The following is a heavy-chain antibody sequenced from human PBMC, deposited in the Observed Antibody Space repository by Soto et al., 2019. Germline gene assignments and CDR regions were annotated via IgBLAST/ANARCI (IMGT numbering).Heavy chain of an antibody. J-gene: IGHJ4*02. Sequence: QVQLQESGPGLVKPSETLSLTCTVSGGSISSYYWSWIRQPPGKGLEWIGYIYYSGSTNYNPSLKSRVTISVDTSKNQFSLKLSSVTAADTAVYYCARHLVLEAAAGHSYFDYWGQGTLVTVSS. CDR3: ARHLVLEAAAGHSYFDY. CDR2: IYYSGST. D-gene: IGHD6-13*01. V-gene: IGHV4-59*08. CDR1: GGSISSYY.